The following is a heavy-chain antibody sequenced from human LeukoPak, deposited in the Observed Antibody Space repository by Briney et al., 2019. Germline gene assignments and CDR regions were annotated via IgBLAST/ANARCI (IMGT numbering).Heavy chain of an antibody. J-gene: IGHJ3*02. CDR3: ARDVRGFDI. D-gene: IGHD3-10*02. Sequence: GGSLRLSCVTSGFTFRSYWMTWVRQAPGKGLEWVGNINADGSEKHGVDSVKGRFTVSRDNAKNSLYLQMNSLRAEDTAVYYCARDVRGFDIWGQGTEVTVSS. CDR1: GFTFRSYW. V-gene: IGHV3-7*01. CDR2: INADGSEK.